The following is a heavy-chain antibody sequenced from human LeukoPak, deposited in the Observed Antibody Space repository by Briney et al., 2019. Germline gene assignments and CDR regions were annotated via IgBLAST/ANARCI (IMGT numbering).Heavy chain of an antibody. V-gene: IGHV3-30*01. D-gene: IGHD3-3*01. J-gene: IGHJ4*02. CDR3: ARVAGDFWSGYYPSYYFDY. CDR1: GFTFSSYA. CDR2: ISYDGSNK. Sequence: GGSLRLSCAASGFTFSSYAMHWVRQAPGKGLEWVAVISYDGSNKYYADSVKGRFTISRDNSKNTLYLQMNSLRAEDTAVYYCARVAGDFWSGYYPSYYFDYWGQRTLVTVSS.